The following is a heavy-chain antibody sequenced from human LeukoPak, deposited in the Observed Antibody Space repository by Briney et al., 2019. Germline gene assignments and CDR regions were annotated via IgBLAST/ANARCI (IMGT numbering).Heavy chain of an antibody. Sequence: PSETLSLTCAVYGESFNGYYWSWIRQPPGKGLEWIGEISHRGSTNYSPSLKSRVTISIDTSKNQFSLKLSSVTAADTAVYYCARGEYSNQRSNNWFDPWGQGTLVTVSS. V-gene: IGHV4-34*01. CDR2: ISHRGST. CDR1: GESFNGYY. D-gene: IGHD4-11*01. J-gene: IGHJ5*02. CDR3: ARGEYSNQRSNNWFDP.